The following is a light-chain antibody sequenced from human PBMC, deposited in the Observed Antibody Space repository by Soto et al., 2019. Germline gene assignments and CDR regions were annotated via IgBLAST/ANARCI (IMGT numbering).Light chain of an antibody. CDR1: QNIRSN. Sequence: IEMTQSPATLSVSPGERATLSCRASQNIRSNLAWYQRRPGQAPRLLIYGASTRATGIPARFSGSGSGTDFTLTISSLQSEDFAVYYWQQYNDWPPWTFGHGTTVEIK. V-gene: IGKV3-15*01. CDR3: QQYNDWPPWT. CDR2: GAS. J-gene: IGKJ1*01.